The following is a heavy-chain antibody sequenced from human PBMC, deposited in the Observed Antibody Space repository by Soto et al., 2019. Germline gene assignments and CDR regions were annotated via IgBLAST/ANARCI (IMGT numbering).Heavy chain of an antibody. D-gene: IGHD6-13*01. Sequence: GGSLRLSCAASEFTFSTYAMSWVRQAPGKGLEWVSAIRGSGGSTYYADSVKGRFTISRDTSKNTLYLQMNSLRVEDTALYYCAKSYSSNWYDYFDYWGQGTLVTVSS. V-gene: IGHV3-23*01. CDR3: AKSYSSNWYDYFDY. CDR1: EFTFSTYA. J-gene: IGHJ4*02. CDR2: IRGSGGST.